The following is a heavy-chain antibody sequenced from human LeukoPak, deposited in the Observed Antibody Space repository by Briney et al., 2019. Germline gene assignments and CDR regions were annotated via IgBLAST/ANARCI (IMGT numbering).Heavy chain of an antibody. J-gene: IGHJ5*02. D-gene: IGHD3-10*01. CDR1: GGSISSGSYY. CDR2: IYTSGST. CDR3: ARDNDHGNYGSGSYQPAGFDP. V-gene: IGHV4-61*02. Sequence: PSETLSLTCTVSGGSISSGSYYWSWIRQPAGKGLEWIGRIYTSGSTNYNPSLKSRVTISVDTSKNQFSLKLSSVTAADTAVYYCARDNDHGNYGSGSYQPAGFDPWGQGTLVTVSS.